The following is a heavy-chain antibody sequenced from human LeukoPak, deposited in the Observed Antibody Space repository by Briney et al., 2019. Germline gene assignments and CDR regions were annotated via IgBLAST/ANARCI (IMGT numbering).Heavy chain of an antibody. J-gene: IGHJ6*02. CDR1: GGSISSYY. CDR2: INHSGST. Sequence: SETLSLTCTVSGGSISSYYWSWIRQPPGKGLEWIGEINHSGSTNYNPSLKSRVTISVDTSKNQFSLKLSSVTAADTAVYYCASLLGYDSSGYSTYYYYGMDVWGQGTTVTVSS. V-gene: IGHV4-34*01. CDR3: ASLLGYDSSGYSTYYYYGMDV. D-gene: IGHD3-22*01.